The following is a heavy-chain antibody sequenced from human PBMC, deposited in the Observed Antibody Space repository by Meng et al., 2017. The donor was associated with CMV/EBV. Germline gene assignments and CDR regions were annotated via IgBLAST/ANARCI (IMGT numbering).Heavy chain of an antibody. CDR1: GYTFTSYG. CDR3: ARGDYGSY. CDR2: IIPIFGTA. D-gene: IGHD4-17*01. V-gene: IGHV1-69*01. J-gene: IGHJ4*02. Sequence: QVQLVQSGAEVXXXXXSVKVSCKASGYTFTSYGISWVRQAPGQGLEWMGGIIPIFGTANYAQKFQGKVTITADESTSTAYMELSSLRSEDTAVYYCARGDYGSYWGQGPLVTVSS.